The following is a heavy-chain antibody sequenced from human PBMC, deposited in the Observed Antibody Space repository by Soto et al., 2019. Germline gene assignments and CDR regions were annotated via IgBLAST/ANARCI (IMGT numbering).Heavy chain of an antibody. D-gene: IGHD3-16*01. CDR1: GGSISSYY. CDR2: FFYSGST. J-gene: IGHJ4*02. V-gene: IGHV4-59*12. Sequence: PSETLSLTCTVSGGSISSYYWSWIRQPPGKGLEWIGYFFYSGSTNYNPSLKSRVTISVDTSKNQFSLKLSSVTAADTAVYYCARGPPHVWGQGTLVTVSS. CDR3: ARGPPHV.